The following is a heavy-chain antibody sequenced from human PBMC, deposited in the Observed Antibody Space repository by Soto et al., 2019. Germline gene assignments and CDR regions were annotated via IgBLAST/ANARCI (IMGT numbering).Heavy chain of an antibody. CDR3: TRYAHTYRWHFDY. J-gene: IGHJ4*02. D-gene: IGHD3-16*01. CDR1: GFTFSGSA. Sequence: EVQLVESGGGLVQPGGSLKLSYVASGFTFSGSAMHWVRQASGKGLEWVGRVRSKANNYAAEYAESVKGRFTISRDDSKNTAFLQMNSLQTEATAVYYCTRYAHTYRWHFDYWGQGNLVTVSS. CDR2: VRSKANNYAA. V-gene: IGHV3-73*02.